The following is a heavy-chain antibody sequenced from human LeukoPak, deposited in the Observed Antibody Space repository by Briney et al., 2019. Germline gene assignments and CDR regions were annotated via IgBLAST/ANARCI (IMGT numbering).Heavy chain of an antibody. CDR2: IYSGGST. Sequence: PGGSLRLSCAVSGFTVRSNYMSWVRQAPGKGLEWVSIIYSGGSTYYADSVKGRFTISRDNSKNILYLQMNSLRAEDTALCYCARVGYTDTWYSSPPFDYWGQGTLVTVSS. V-gene: IGHV3-66*01. J-gene: IGHJ4*02. CDR3: ARVGYTDTWYSSPPFDY. CDR1: GFTVRSNY. D-gene: IGHD2-15*01.